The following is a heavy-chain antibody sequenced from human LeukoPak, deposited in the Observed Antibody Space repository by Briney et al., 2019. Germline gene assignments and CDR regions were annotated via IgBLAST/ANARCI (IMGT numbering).Heavy chain of an antibody. Sequence: PGGSLRLSCAASGFTFNKSWMGWVRQAPGKGPEWVANIKEDGTQKYYVDSVRGRFTISRDNAENSLYLQMNSLRGEDTAIYYCAKTGDRDYWGRGTLVTVSS. D-gene: IGHD7-27*01. CDR3: AKTGDRDY. V-gene: IGHV3-7*03. J-gene: IGHJ4*02. CDR2: IKEDGTQK. CDR1: GFTFNKSW.